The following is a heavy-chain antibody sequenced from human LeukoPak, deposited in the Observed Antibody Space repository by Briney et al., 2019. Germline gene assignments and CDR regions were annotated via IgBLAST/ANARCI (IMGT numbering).Heavy chain of an antibody. D-gene: IGHD6-13*01. Sequence: GRSLRLSCAASGFTFDDYAMHWVRQAPGKGLEWVSDISWNSGSIGYADSVKGRFTISRDNAKNSLYLQMNSLRAEDTALYYCAKDMLYKQQLANFDYWGQGTLVTVSS. CDR3: AKDMLYKQQLANFDY. CDR2: ISWNSGSI. J-gene: IGHJ4*02. CDR1: GFTFDDYA. V-gene: IGHV3-9*01.